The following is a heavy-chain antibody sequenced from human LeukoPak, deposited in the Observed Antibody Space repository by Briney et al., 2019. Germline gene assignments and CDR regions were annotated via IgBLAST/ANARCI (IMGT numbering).Heavy chain of an antibody. CDR3: AASEYSSDFDY. Sequence: GRSLSLSCAASGFTLSSFAMSGVRGAPGKGWGGVLAITGSVGSTSYADSVKGRFTISRENSKNTLYLQMNSLRAEDTAVYYCAASEYSSDFDYWGQGTLVTVSS. J-gene: IGHJ4*02. V-gene: IGHV3-23*01. D-gene: IGHD2/OR15-2a*01. CDR2: ITGSVGST. CDR1: GFTLSSFA.